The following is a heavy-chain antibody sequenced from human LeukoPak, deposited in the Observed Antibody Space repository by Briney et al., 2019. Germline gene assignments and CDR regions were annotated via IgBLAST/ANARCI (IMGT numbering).Heavy chain of an antibody. CDR2: ISGSGGST. J-gene: IGHJ4*02. CDR3: AKAKRIAAAGPTFDY. V-gene: IGHV3-23*01. CDR1: GFTVSSNY. D-gene: IGHD6-13*01. Sequence: PGGSLRLSCAASGFTVSSNYMSWVRQAPGKGLEWVSAISGSGGSTYYADSVKGRFTISRDNSKNTLYLQMNSLRAEDTAVYYCAKAKRIAAAGPTFDYWGQGTLVTVSS.